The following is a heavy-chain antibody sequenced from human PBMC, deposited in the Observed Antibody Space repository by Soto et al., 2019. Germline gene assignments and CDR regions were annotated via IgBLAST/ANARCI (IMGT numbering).Heavy chain of an antibody. D-gene: IGHD1-1*01. V-gene: IGHV4-59*02. J-gene: IGHJ5*02. Sequence: QVRLQESGPGLVKPSETLSLTCTVSGGSVRDYHWSWIRQSPGKGLEWIGYVYDSGTVTTSYNPSVKSRVTISVDPSKNEVSLKMTSVTAAYTAVYYCARRWQQLSWFDVWGQGTLVTVSS. CDR1: GGSVRDYH. CDR3: ARRWQQLSWFDV. CDR2: VYDSGTVTT.